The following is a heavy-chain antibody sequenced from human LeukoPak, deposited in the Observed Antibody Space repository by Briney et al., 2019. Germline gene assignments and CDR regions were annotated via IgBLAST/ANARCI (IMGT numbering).Heavy chain of an antibody. CDR3: ARGYCSGGSCYSGY. Sequence: ASLKVSCKASGYTFTSYGISWVRQAPGQGLEWMGWISAYNGNTNNAQKLQGRVTMTTDTSTSTAYMELRSLRSDDTAVYYCARGYCSGGSCYSGYWGQGTLVTVSS. J-gene: IGHJ4*02. CDR1: GYTFTSYG. D-gene: IGHD2-15*01. V-gene: IGHV1-18*01. CDR2: ISAYNGNT.